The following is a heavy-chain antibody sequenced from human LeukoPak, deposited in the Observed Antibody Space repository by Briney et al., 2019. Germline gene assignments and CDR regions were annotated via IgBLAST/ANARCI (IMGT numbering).Heavy chain of an antibody. D-gene: IGHD3-16*02. Sequence: SETLSLTCTVSGGSISSYYWSWVRQPPGKGLEWIGYIYYSGSTNYNPSLKSRVTISVDTSKNQFSLKLSSVTAADTAVYYCARDIASDYWGQGTLVTVSS. CDR3: ARDIASDY. V-gene: IGHV4-59*01. CDR2: IYYSGST. CDR1: GGSISSYY. J-gene: IGHJ4*02.